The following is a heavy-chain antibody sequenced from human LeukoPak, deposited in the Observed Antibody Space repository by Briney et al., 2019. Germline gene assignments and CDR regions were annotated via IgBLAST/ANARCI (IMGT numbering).Heavy chain of an antibody. J-gene: IGHJ4*02. CDR3: ARDSLARWGASFDY. CDR1: GFTFSSYS. V-gene: IGHV3-21*01. Sequence: GGSLRLSCAASGFTFSSYSMNWVRQAPGEGLEWVSSISSSSSYIYYADSVKGRFTISRDNAKNSLYLQMNSLRAEDTAVYYCARDSLARWGASFDYWGQGTLVTVSS. D-gene: IGHD3-16*01. CDR2: ISSSSSYI.